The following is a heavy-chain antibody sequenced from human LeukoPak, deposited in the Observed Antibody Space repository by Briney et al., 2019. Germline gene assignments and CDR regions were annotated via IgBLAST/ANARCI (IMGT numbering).Heavy chain of an antibody. V-gene: IGHV4-4*08. CDR3: ARRIAYYYYMDV. D-gene: IGHD2-15*01. CDR1: GASISSHY. J-gene: IGHJ6*03. Sequence: SETLSLTCTVSGASISSHYGSWIRQPPGKGLEWIGYVYTNDGSTKHNPSLKSRVTMSVDTSKNQISLKLSSVTAADTAVYYCARRIAYYYYMDVWGKGTTVTVSS. CDR2: VYTNDGST.